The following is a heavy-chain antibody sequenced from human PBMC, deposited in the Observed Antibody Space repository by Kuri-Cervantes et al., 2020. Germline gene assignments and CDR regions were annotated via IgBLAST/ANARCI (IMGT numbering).Heavy chain of an antibody. D-gene: IGHD3-10*01. CDR3: ARARGVLWFGALQYGMDV. V-gene: IGHV3-30*03. CDR1: GFTFSSYG. Sequence: GESLKISCAASGFTFSSYGMHWVRQAPGKGLEWVAVISYDGSNKYYADSVKGRFTISRDNSKNTLYLQMNSLRAEDTAVHYCARARGVLWFGALQYGMDVWGQGTTVTVSS. CDR2: ISYDGSNK. J-gene: IGHJ6*02.